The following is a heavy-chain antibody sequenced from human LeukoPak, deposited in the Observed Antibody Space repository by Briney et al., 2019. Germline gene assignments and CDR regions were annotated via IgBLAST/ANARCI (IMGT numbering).Heavy chain of an antibody. Sequence: PGGSLRLSCAASGFTFDDYGMSWVRQAPGKGLEWVSGINWNGGSTSYADSVKGRFTISRDNAKNSPYLQMNSLRAEDTALYYGARDLRSSGIYYFDYWGQGTLVTVS. V-gene: IGHV3-20*04. CDR1: GFTFDDYG. D-gene: IGHD6-25*01. J-gene: IGHJ4*02. CDR2: INWNGGST. CDR3: ARDLRSSGIYYFDY.